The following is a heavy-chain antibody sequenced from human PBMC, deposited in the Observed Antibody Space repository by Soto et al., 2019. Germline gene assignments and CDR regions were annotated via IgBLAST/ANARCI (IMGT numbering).Heavy chain of an antibody. D-gene: IGHD3-22*01. CDR2: NVPISGAA. Sequence: QVQLVQSGAEVKKPGSSVRVSCKASGGTFRSHAISWMRQAPGQGLEWMGGNVPISGAANYAQKFEGRVTITADESTSTAYMELSSLTAEDTAIYYCARDRSYDNSAYFGCFDSWGQGTLVTVSS. V-gene: IGHV1-69*01. CDR1: GGTFRSHA. J-gene: IGHJ4*02. CDR3: ARDRSYDNSAYFGCFDS.